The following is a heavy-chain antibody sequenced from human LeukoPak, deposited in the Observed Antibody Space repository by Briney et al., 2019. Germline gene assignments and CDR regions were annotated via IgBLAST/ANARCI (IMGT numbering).Heavy chain of an antibody. CDR2: ISGSGSDT. V-gene: IGHV3-23*01. CDR3: AKFLATVVTPGDY. CDR1: GFTFTNYA. J-gene: IGHJ4*02. D-gene: IGHD4-23*01. Sequence: PGGSLRLSCAGSGFTFTNYAMTWVRQAPGKGLEWVSGISGSGSDTYYADSVKGRFTISRDNSKNTLFLQMNSLRAEDTAIYYCAKFLATVVTPGDYWGQGALVTVSS.